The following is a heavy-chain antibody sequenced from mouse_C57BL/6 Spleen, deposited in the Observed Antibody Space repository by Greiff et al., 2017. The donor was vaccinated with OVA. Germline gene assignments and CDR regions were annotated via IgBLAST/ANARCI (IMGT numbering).Heavy chain of an antibody. J-gene: IGHJ2*01. CDR2: ISDGGSYT. CDR1: GFSFSSYA. V-gene: IGHV5-4*01. CDR3: AREDGSFDY. Sequence: EVQLVESGGGLVKPGGSLKLSCAASGFSFSSYAMSWVRQTPEKRLGWVATISDGGSYTYYPDNVKGRFTISRDTAKNNLYLQMSHLKSEDTAMYYCAREDGSFDYWGQGTTLTVSS. D-gene: IGHD2-3*01.